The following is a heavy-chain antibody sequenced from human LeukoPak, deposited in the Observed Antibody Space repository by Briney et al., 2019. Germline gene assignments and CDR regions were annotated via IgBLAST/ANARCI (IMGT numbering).Heavy chain of an antibody. D-gene: IGHD4-11*01. CDR1: GFTFSSYG. Sequence: GGSLRLSCAASGFTFSSYGMNWVRQAPGKGLEWVSYISITSSTIYYADSVKGRFTISRDNAKNSLYLQMNGLRAEDTAVYYCARAHPGDYSDFQFDYWGQGTLVTVSS. CDR3: ARAHPGDYSDFQFDY. V-gene: IGHV3-48*01. J-gene: IGHJ4*02. CDR2: ISITSSTI.